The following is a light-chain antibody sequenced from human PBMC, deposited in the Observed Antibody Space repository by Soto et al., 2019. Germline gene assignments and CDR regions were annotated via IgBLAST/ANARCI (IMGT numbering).Light chain of an antibody. CDR1: SSDVGGYNY. CDR2: EVN. Sequence: QSALIQPASVSGSPGQSITISCTGTSSDVGGYNYVSWYQQHPGKAPKLMIYEVNNRPSEVSNRFSGSKSGNTASLTISGLQPEDEADYYCNSYTSRYTFVLGTGTKVTVL. V-gene: IGLV2-14*01. J-gene: IGLJ1*01. CDR3: NSYTSRYTFV.